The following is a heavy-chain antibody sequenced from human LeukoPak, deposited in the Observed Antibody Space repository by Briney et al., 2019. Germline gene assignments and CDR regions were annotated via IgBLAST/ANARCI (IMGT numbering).Heavy chain of an antibody. CDR1: GFTFSSSA. CDR2: INSDGSST. D-gene: IGHD6-13*01. J-gene: IGHJ4*02. Sequence: GGSLRLSCAASGFTFSSSAMSWVRQAPGKGLVWVSRINSDGSSTSYADSVKGRFTISRDNAKNTLYLQMNSLRAEDTAVYYCARSSGGYSSSWPLDYWGQGTLVTVSS. V-gene: IGHV3-74*01. CDR3: ARSSGGYSSSWPLDY.